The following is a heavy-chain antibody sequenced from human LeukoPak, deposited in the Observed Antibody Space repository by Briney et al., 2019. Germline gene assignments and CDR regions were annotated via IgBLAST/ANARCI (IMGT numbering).Heavy chain of an antibody. Sequence: GGSLRLSCAASGFNFGEYTMHWVRQAPGKGLEWLSLITWDGVKTQYADSVKGRFIISRDNSKNSLYLLLDSLRTEDTALYYCAKPSTNYYYFYHMDVWGKGTTVTVS. J-gene: IGHJ6*03. CDR3: AKPSTNYYYFYHMDV. V-gene: IGHV3-43*01. CDR1: GFNFGEYT. CDR2: ITWDGVKT.